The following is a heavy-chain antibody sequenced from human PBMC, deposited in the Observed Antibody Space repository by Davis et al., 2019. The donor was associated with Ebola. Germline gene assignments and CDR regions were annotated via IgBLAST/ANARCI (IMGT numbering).Heavy chain of an antibody. CDR3: ARLSGSYYAFDY. CDR1: GYSFTSYW. V-gene: IGHV5-10-1*01. Sequence: GESLKISCKGSGYSFTSYWIGWVRQMPGKGLEWMGKIDPSDSYTNYSPSFQGHVTISADKSISTAYLQWSSLKASDTAMYYCARLSGSYYAFDYWGQGTLVTVSS. CDR2: IDPSDSYT. J-gene: IGHJ4*02. D-gene: IGHD1-26*01.